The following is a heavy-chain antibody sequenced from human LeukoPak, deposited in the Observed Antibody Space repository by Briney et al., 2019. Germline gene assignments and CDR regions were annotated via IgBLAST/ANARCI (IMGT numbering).Heavy chain of an antibody. D-gene: IGHD6-19*01. Sequence: PGGSLRLSCAASGFTFSSYGMHWVRQAPGKGLEWVAFIRYDGSNKYYADSVKGRFTISRDNSKNTLYLQMNSLRAEDTAVYYCAKTRYSSDWDTRNWFDPWGQGTLVTVSS. J-gene: IGHJ5*02. CDR2: IRYDGSNK. CDR1: GFTFSSYG. V-gene: IGHV3-30*02. CDR3: AKTRYSSDWDTRNWFDP.